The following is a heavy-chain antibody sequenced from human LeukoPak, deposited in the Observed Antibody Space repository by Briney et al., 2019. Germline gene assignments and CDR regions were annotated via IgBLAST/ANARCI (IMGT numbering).Heavy chain of an antibody. CDR3: ARDPYCSGGSCYGTDY. Sequence: GGSLRLSCAASGFTFSHYSMNWVRQAPGKGLEWVSSISSGSNYIYYAGSVKGRFTISRDNAKNSLYLQMNSLRAEDTAVYYCARDPYCSGGSCYGTDYWGQGTLVTVSS. CDR2: ISSGSNYI. J-gene: IGHJ4*02. CDR1: GFTFSHYS. V-gene: IGHV3-21*01. D-gene: IGHD2-15*01.